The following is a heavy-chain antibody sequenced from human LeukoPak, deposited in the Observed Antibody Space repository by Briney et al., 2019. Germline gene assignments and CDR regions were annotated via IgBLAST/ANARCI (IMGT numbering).Heavy chain of an antibody. J-gene: IGHJ4*02. CDR2: IYSGGST. Sequence: PRGSLRLSCAASGFTVSSNYMSWVSQAPGKGLEWVSVIYSGGSTYYADSVKGRFTISRDNSKNTLYLQMNSLKTEDTAVYYCTTEKQWLVTFDYWGQGTLVTVSS. V-gene: IGHV3-53*01. D-gene: IGHD6-19*01. CDR3: TTEKQWLVTFDY. CDR1: GFTVSSNY.